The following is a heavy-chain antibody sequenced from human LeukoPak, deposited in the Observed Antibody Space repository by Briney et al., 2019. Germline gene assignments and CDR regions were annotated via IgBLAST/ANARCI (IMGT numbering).Heavy chain of an antibody. CDR3: ARNDFWSGYYPYNWFDP. D-gene: IGHD3-3*01. V-gene: IGHV4-39*01. Sequence: SETLSLTCTVSGGSISSSSYYWGWIRQPPGKGLEWIGSIYYSGSTYYNPSLKSRVTISVGTSKNQFSLKLSSVTAADTAVYYCARNDFWSGYYPYNWFDPWGQGTLVTVSS. J-gene: IGHJ5*02. CDR2: IYYSGST. CDR1: GGSISSSSYY.